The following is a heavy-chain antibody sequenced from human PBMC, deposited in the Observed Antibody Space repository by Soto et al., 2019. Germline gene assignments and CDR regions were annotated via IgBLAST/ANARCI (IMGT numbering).Heavy chain of an antibody. CDR2: TIPILGIA. CDR3: ARLSGGINDY. Sequence: ASVKVSCKASAGTFSSYTISWVRQAPGQGLEWMGRTIPILGIANYAQKFQGRVTITADKSTSTAYMELSSLRSEDTAVYYCARLSGGINDYWGQGTLVTVSS. J-gene: IGHJ4*02. CDR1: AGTFSSYT. D-gene: IGHD2-15*01. V-gene: IGHV1-69*02.